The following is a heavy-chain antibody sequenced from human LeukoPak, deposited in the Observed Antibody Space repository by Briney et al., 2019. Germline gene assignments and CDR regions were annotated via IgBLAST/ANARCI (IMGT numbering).Heavy chain of an antibody. D-gene: IGHD6-13*01. CDR3: ARAGRFTAAAGY. Sequence: SESLSLTCAVYGGSFSGYYWSWIRQPPGKGLEWIGEINHSGSTNYNPSLKSRVTISVDTSKNQFSLKLRSVTAADTAVYYCARAGRFTAAAGYWGQGTLVTVSS. CDR1: GGSFSGYY. CDR2: INHSGST. J-gene: IGHJ4*02. V-gene: IGHV4-34*01.